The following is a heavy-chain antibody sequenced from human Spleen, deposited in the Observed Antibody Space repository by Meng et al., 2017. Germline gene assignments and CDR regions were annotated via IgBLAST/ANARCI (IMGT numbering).Heavy chain of an antibody. CDR2: TSHDGSEK. J-gene: IGHJ4*02. D-gene: IGHD2-15*01. Sequence: QVQLVESGGGVVQPGRSLILSCAASGFTFTNYDMYWVRQAPGKGLEWVAVTSHDGSEKNYADSVKGRFTISRDNSKNTLYLQMNSLRDEDTAVYYCSKDLPNAWSFDCWGQGTLVTVSS. V-gene: IGHV3-30*18. CDR1: GFTFTNYD. CDR3: SKDLPNAWSFDC.